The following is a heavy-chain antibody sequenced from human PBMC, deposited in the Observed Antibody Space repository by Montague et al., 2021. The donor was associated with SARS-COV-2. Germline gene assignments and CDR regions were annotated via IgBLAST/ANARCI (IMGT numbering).Heavy chain of an antibody. Sequence: SETLSLTCTVSGGSISSSSYYWGWIRQPPGKGLEWIGSIYYSGSTYYNPSLKSRVTISVDTSKNQFSLKLSSVIAADTAVYYCASLPRITIFGVVIHFDYWGQGTLVTVSS. CDR1: GGSISSSSYY. CDR3: ASLPRITIFGVVIHFDY. CDR2: IYYSGST. V-gene: IGHV4-39*01. J-gene: IGHJ4*02. D-gene: IGHD3-3*01.